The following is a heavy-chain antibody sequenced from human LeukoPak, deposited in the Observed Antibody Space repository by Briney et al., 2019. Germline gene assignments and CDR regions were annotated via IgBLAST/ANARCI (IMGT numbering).Heavy chain of an antibody. Sequence: SETLSLTCAAYGASSSGYYWRWIRKPPGKGLEWTGEIIHRGSTYYTPSLRSRVTLSVDTSKNQFSLRLSSVTAADTAVYYCAIRGYYYGSGSYYNGFDYWGQGTLVTVSS. CDR3: AIRGYYYGSGSYYNGFDY. CDR1: GASSSGYY. J-gene: IGHJ4*02. D-gene: IGHD3-10*01. V-gene: IGHV4-34*12. CDR2: IIHRGST.